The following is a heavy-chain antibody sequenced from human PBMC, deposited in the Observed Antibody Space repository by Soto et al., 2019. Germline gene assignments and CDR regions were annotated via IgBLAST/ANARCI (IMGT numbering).Heavy chain of an antibody. V-gene: IGHV1-2*02. J-gene: IGHJ4*02. CDR1: GYPCSYYY. Sequence: SVKVSCRASGYPCSYYYIHLVRQAPGQGLEWMGWINPNSGGTKYAPKFQGGVTMTRDTSINTAYMELSRLRSGDTAVYYCEREPATAKPEGVDFWGQGTLVTVSS. D-gene: IGHD1-1*01. CDR2: INPNSGGT. CDR3: EREPATAKPEGVDF.